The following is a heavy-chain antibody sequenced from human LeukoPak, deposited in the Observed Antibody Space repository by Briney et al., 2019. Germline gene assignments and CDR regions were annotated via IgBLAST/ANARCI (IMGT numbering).Heavy chain of an antibody. Sequence: TSVKVSCKASGFTFTSSAVQWVRQARGQRLEWIGWIVVGSGNTNYAQKFQERVTINRNMSTSTAYMELSSLRSEDTAVYYCAAAPTYSSGWRRGWAFDIWGQGTMVTVSS. CDR1: GFTFTSSA. D-gene: IGHD6-19*01. J-gene: IGHJ3*02. CDR2: IVVGSGNT. V-gene: IGHV1-58*01. CDR3: AAAPTYSSGWRRGWAFDI.